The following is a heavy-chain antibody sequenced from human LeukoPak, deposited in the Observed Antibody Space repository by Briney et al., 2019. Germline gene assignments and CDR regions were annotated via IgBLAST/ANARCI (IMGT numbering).Heavy chain of an antibody. J-gene: IGHJ4*02. D-gene: IGHD3-22*01. CDR3: ARGYDSNTYYYVGY. V-gene: IGHV1-2*06. CDR1: GYTFTSYY. Sequence: GASVKVSCKASGYTFTSYYMHWVRQAPGQGLEWMGRINPNSGGTDYAQNFQGRVTMTRDTSISTAYMELSRLRSDDTAVYYCARGYDSNTYYYVGYWGQGTLVTVSS. CDR2: INPNSGGT.